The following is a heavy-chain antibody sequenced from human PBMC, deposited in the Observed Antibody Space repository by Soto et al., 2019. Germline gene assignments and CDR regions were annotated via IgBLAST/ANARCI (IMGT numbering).Heavy chain of an antibody. D-gene: IGHD6-13*01. CDR2: ISGSGGSI. CDR1: GFTFGIYA. CDR3: ARVAPEYSSTPRRFDF. J-gene: IGHJ4*02. Sequence: GGSLRLSCAASGFTFGIYAMSWVRQAPGKGLEWVSSISGSGGSIYYAHSVKGRFTISRDKTKNTLDLQMNSLRAEDTAVYHCARVAPEYSSTPRRFDFWRQRTLVTVSS. V-gene: IGHV3-23*01.